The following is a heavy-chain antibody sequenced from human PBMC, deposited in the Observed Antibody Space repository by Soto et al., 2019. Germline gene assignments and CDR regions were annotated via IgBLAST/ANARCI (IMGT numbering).Heavy chain of an antibody. CDR2: IHSSGST. CDR1: GASMNSYH. D-gene: IGHD6-13*01. V-gene: IGHV4-4*07. Sequence: PSETLSLTCTVSGASMNSYHWSWIRQPAGKGLEWIGHIHSSGSTNYNPSLKSRVTMSVDTSKNQFSLRLMSLTAADTAVYYYARDQGVAAAGITWFDPWGQGSLVTVSS. J-gene: IGHJ5*02. CDR3: ARDQGVAAAGITWFDP.